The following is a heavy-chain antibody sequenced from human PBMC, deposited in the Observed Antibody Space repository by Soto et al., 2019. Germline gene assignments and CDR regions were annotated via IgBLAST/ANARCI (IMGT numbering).Heavy chain of an antibody. V-gene: IGHV3-21*02. CDR2: ITSSGSDM. CDR3: AIEAGLDV. CDR1: GLPFSSHT. Sequence: EVQLVESGGGLAKPGGSLRLSCAASGLPFSSHTMNWVRQAPGMGLEWVSSITSSGSDMYYADSVKGRFTISRDNAKNSLYLQMNSLRAEDTAVYYCAIEAGLDVWGQGTTVTVSS. J-gene: IGHJ6*02.